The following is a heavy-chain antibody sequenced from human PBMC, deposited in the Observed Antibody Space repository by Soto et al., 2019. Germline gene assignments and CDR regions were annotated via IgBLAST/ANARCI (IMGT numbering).Heavy chain of an antibody. D-gene: IGHD2-21*02. V-gene: IGHV3-48*01. CDR2: ISSGSSTK. Sequence: EVQLVESGGGLVQPGGSLRLSCGASGFTFSNYNMKWVRQAPGKGLECVSYISSGSSTKLYADSVKGRFTIFRDNAKKSLYLQMNSLRAEDTAVYYCARDAQAYCGGDCYSDHGMDVWGQGTTVTVSS. CDR3: ARDAQAYCGGDCYSDHGMDV. J-gene: IGHJ6*02. CDR1: GFTFSNYN.